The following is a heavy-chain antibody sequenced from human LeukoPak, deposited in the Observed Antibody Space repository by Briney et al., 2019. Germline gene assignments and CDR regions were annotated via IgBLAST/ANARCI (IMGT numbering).Heavy chain of an antibody. CDR1: GFSFSNYG. D-gene: IGHD2-21*01. V-gene: IGHV3-23*01. Sequence: TGGSLRLSCAASGFSFSNYGFSHYGMAWVRQTPRKGLDWVSSVSGGGDRTYYADSVKGRFTISRDNSQNTLYLQMNSLRAEDTAVYYCAKFRGDSWGAIEIWGQGTVVTVSA. CDR3: AKFRGDSWGAIEI. J-gene: IGHJ3*02. CDR2: VSGGGDRT.